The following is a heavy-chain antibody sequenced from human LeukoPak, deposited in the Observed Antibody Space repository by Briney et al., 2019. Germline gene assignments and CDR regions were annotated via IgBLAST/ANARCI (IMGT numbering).Heavy chain of an antibody. CDR1: GGSISSYY. CDR2: IYYSGST. Sequence: SETLSLTCTVSGGSISSYYWSWIRQPPGKGLGWIGYIYYSGSTNYNPSLKSRVTISVDTSKNQFSLKLSSVTAADTAVYYCASDRGYSSSSNFFDYWGQGTLVTVSS. CDR3: ASDRGYSSSSNFFDY. V-gene: IGHV4-59*01. D-gene: IGHD6-6*01. J-gene: IGHJ4*02.